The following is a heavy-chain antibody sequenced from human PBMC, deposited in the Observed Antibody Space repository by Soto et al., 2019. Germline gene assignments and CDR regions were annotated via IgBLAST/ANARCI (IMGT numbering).Heavy chain of an antibody. Sequence: SEPQSLTCADYGGSFSGHYWSWIRKPPGKGLEWIGEINHSGSTNYNPSLKSRVTISVDTSKNQFSLKLSSVTAADTAVYYCARGRIAAAGTDYYYYGMDVWGQGTTVTVSS. J-gene: IGHJ6*02. CDR3: ARGRIAAAGTDYYYYGMDV. CDR1: GGSFSGHY. CDR2: INHSGST. D-gene: IGHD6-13*01. V-gene: IGHV4-34*01.